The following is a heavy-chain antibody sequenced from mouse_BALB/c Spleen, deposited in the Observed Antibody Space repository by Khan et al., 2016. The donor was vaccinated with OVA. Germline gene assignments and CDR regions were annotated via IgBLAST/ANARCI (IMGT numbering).Heavy chain of an antibody. CDR1: GYTFTDFT. J-gene: IGHJ3*01. CDR3: ARGGGGDRFLY. CDR2: INTYYGDA. D-gene: IGHD3-2*01. Sequence: VQLQESGAELVRPGVSVKISCKGSGYTFTDFTMHWVKQSHAMSLEWIGVINTYYGDADYSQKFKGKATMTVDKSSNTAYMDLARLTSEDSAIYYCARGGGGDRFLYWGQGTLVTVSA. V-gene: IGHV1S137*01.